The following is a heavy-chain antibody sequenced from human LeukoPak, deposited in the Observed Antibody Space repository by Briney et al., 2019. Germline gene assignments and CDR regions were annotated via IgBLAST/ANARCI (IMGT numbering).Heavy chain of an antibody. CDR2: INTDGGST. CDR1: GFTFSSYW. V-gene: IGHV3-74*01. CDR3: ARALTGERDGFDY. Sequence: PGGSLRLSCAASGFTFSSYWMHWVRQAPGKGLVWVSRINTDGGSTSYADSVKGRFTISRDNAKNTLYLQMNSLRAEDTAVYYCARALTGERDGFDYWGQGTLVTVSS. D-gene: IGHD7-27*01. J-gene: IGHJ4*02.